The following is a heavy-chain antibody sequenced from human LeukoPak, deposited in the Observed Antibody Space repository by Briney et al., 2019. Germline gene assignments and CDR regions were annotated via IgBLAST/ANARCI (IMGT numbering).Heavy chain of an antibody. CDR3: AKHDYGDYTLAS. V-gene: IGHV3-30*02. CDR2: IRYDGSNK. CDR1: GFTFRSYW. Sequence: PGGSLRLSCAASGFTFRSYWMHGVRDAPGKGREGVAFIRYDGSNKYYAHSVRSRFTISRDNSKNTLDLQINILSAGDTAVYYCAKHDYGDYTLASWGPGKLVTVSS. D-gene: IGHD4-17*01. J-gene: IGHJ5*02.